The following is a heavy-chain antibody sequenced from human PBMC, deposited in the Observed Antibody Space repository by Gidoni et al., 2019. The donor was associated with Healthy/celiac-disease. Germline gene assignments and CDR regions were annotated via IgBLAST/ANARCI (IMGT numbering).Heavy chain of an antibody. J-gene: IGHJ4*02. CDR1: GTFSSYP. V-gene: IGHV1-69*02. CDR2: ITPSVGIA. D-gene: IGHD3-16*01. Sequence: GTFSSYPVGLVRRAPGQGLEWMGRITPSVGIANYAQKFQGRVTMTADKSSSTAYMELGSLRSEDPSVYYFAGLGGGWTNWSQGTLVTVSS. CDR3: AGLGGGWTN.